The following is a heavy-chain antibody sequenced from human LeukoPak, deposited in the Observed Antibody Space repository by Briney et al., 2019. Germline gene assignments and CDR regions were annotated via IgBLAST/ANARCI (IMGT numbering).Heavy chain of an antibody. Sequence: GGSLRLSCEASGFTFNKSWMSWVRQAPGKALEWVANIKHDGSVVFYVDSVKGRFTISRDNAKNSLYLQMNSLRAEDTALYHCARVRYCSSTSCYYGGFDPWGQGTLVTVSS. D-gene: IGHD2-2*01. CDR2: IKHDGSVV. V-gene: IGHV3-7*03. CDR1: GFTFNKSW. CDR3: ARVRYCSSTSCYYGGFDP. J-gene: IGHJ5*02.